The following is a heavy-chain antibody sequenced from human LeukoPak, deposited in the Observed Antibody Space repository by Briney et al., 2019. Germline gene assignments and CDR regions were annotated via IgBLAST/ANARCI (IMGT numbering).Heavy chain of an antibody. J-gene: IGHJ4*02. Sequence: GGSLTLSCAASGFTFSSYAMSWVRQAPGKGLEWVSSISGSGDNTYYAESVKGRFTISRDNSKNTLFLQMNSLRAEDTAVFYCAKRSGYTTGWFFDFWGQGTLVTVSS. D-gene: IGHD6-19*01. CDR3: AKRSGYTTGWFFDF. V-gene: IGHV3-23*01. CDR1: GFTFSSYA. CDR2: ISGSGDNT.